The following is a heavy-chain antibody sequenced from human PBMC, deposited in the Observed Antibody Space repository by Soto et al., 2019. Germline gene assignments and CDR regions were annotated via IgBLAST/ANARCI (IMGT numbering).Heavy chain of an antibody. CDR3: ARPFGMDV. J-gene: IGHJ6*02. V-gene: IGHV5-51*01. Sequence: GESLKISFQGSGYTFTSYWIGWVRQMPGKGLEWVAIIYPADSNARYSPSFRGQVTISADKSINTAYLRWSSLKASDSAIYFCARPFGMDVWGQGTTVTVSS. CDR1: GYTFTSYW. CDR2: IYPADSNA.